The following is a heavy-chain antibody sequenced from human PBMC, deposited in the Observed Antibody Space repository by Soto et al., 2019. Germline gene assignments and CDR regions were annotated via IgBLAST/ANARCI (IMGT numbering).Heavy chain of an antibody. Sequence: SETLSLTCTVSGGSISSSSYYWGWIRQPPGKGLEWIGSIYYSWSTYYNPSLKSRVTISVDTSKNQFSLKLSSVTAADTAVYYCASHLRGSYKDGMDVWGQGTTVTVSS. CDR3: ASHLRGSYKDGMDV. CDR2: IYYSWST. V-gene: IGHV4-39*01. D-gene: IGHD1-26*01. J-gene: IGHJ6*02. CDR1: GGSISSSSYY.